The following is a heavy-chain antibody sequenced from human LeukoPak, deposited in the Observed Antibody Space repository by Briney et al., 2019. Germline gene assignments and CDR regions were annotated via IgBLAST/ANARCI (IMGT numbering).Heavy chain of an antibody. CDR2: INPRGGST. J-gene: IGHJ4*02. D-gene: IGHD6-13*01. CDR3: ASESGSRFDY. CDR1: GYTFTSYY. V-gene: IGHV1-46*01. Sequence: ASVKVSCKASGYTFTSYYMHWVRQAPGQGLEWMGIINPRGGSTTYAQKFHGRVTMTRDSSTSTVYMEFRSLRSEDTAVYYCASESGSRFDYWSQGTLVTVSS.